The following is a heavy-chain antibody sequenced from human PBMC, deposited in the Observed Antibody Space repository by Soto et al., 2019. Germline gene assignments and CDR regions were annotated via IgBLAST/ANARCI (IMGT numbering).Heavy chain of an antibody. CDR1: GFTFSSYG. Sequence: GGSLRLSCAASGFTFSSYGMHXVRQAQGKGLEWVSYISSSSSTKYYADSVKGRFTISRDNAKNSLYLQMNSLRDEDTAVYYCARGALRLRYFDWSPFDYWGQGTLVTVSS. J-gene: IGHJ4*02. CDR2: ISSSSSTK. V-gene: IGHV3-48*02. D-gene: IGHD3-9*01. CDR3: ARGALRLRYFDWSPFDY.